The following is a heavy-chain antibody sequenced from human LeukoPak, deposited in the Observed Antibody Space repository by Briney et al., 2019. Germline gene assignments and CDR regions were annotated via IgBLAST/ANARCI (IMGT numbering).Heavy chain of an antibody. CDR2: INSDGSST. CDR3: ARGGSGWYVGGSFVY. V-gene: IGHV3-74*01. CDR1: GFTFSSYW. Sequence: GGSLRLSCAASGFTFSSYWMHWVRQAPGKGLVWVSRINSDGSSTSYADSVKGRFTISRDNAKNTLYLQMNSLRAEDTAVYYCARGGSGWYVGGSFVYWGQGTLVTVSS. D-gene: IGHD6-19*01. J-gene: IGHJ4*02.